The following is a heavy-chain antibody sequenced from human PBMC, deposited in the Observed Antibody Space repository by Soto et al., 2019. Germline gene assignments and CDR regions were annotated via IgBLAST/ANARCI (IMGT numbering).Heavy chain of an antibody. Sequence: ASVKVSCKASGYTFTSYAMHWVRQAPGQRLEWMGWINAGNGNTKYSQKFQGRVTITRDTSASTAYMELSSLRSEDTAVYYCARDGRDRSSGYYVPPDYWGQGTLVTVSS. CDR2: INAGNGNT. V-gene: IGHV1-3*01. J-gene: IGHJ4*02. CDR1: GYTFTSYA. CDR3: ARDGRDRSSGYYVPPDY. D-gene: IGHD3-22*01.